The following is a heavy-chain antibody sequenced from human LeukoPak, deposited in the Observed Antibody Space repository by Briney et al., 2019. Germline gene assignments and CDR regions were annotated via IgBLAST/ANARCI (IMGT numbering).Heavy chain of an antibody. CDR2: IYFSGTT. D-gene: IGHD4-17*01. J-gene: IGHJ6*02. Sequence: PSETLSLTCTVSGGSISNYYWSWLRQPPGKGLEWIGYIYFSGTTNINPSLKGRVTISVDMSKNQFSLKLSSVTAADTAVYYCAREDPQTTVPEGLDVWGQGTTVTVSS. CDR1: GGSISNYY. CDR3: AREDPQTTVPEGLDV. V-gene: IGHV4-59*01.